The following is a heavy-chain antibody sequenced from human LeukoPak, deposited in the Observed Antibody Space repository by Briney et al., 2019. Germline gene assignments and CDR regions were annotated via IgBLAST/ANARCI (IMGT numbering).Heavy chain of an antibody. Sequence: GGSLRLSCAASGFTFSSYWMRWVRQAPGKGLVWVSRINSDGSSTSYADSVKGRFTISRDNAKNTLYLQMNSLRAEDTAVYYCARGPYYYDSSGYYFHWGQGTLVTVSS. D-gene: IGHD3-22*01. V-gene: IGHV3-74*01. CDR2: INSDGSST. CDR3: ARGPYYYDSSGYYFH. CDR1: GFTFSSYW. J-gene: IGHJ4*02.